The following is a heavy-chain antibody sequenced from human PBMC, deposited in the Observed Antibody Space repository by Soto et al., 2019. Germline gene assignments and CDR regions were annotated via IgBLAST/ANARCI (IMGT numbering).Heavy chain of an antibody. J-gene: IGHJ6*02. Sequence: GSLRLSCATSGFTVNSNYMSWVRQAPGKGLEWVSAISGSGGSTYYADSVKGRFTISRDNSKNMLYLQMNSLRAEDTAVYYCAKGNGAVAGTYYYYGMDVWGQGTTVTVSS. CDR3: AKGNGAVAGTYYYYGMDV. CDR1: GFTVNSNY. CDR2: ISGSGGST. V-gene: IGHV3-23*01. D-gene: IGHD6-19*01.